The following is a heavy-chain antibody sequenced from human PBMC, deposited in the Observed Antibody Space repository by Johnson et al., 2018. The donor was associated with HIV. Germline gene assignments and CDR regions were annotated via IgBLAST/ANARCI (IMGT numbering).Heavy chain of an antibody. D-gene: IGHD4-23*01. Sequence: QVQLEESGGGLVQPGGSLRLSCVASGFTFSSYGIHWVRQAPGKGLAWVAIISYDGGNKYYADSVQGRFTISRDNSTNTQYLQMNSLRAEDTAVYYCAKVGATVITPRGEAFDIWGQGTMVTVSS. CDR3: AKVGATVITPRGEAFDI. CDR1: GFTFSSYG. CDR2: ISYDGGNK. V-gene: IGHV3-30*18. J-gene: IGHJ3*02.